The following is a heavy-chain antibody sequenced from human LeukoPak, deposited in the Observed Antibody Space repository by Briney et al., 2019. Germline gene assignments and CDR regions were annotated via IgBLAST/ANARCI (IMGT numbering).Heavy chain of an antibody. CDR1: VFSFSSYA. V-gene: IGHV3-23*01. D-gene: IGHD1-26*01. CDR3: TRGNFYVGAQDS. J-gene: IGHJ4*02. CDR2: ISGSGGGT. Sequence: PGGSLRLSCAASVFSFSSYAMSWVRQAPGKGLEWVSTISGSGGGTYYADSVKGRFSISRDNSKNTLYVQMNSLGAEDTAVYYCTRGNFYVGAQDSWGQGTLVTVSS.